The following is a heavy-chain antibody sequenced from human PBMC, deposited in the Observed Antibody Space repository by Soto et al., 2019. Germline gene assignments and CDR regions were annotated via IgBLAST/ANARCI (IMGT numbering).Heavy chain of an antibody. V-gene: IGHV3-30-3*01. J-gene: IGHJ4*02. CDR1: GFTFSSYA. D-gene: IGHD3-3*01. CDR2: ISYDGSNK. Sequence: GGSLRLSCAASGFTFSSYAMHWVRQAPGKGLEWVAVISYDGSNKYYADSVKGRFTISRDNSKNTLYLQMNSLGAEDTAVYYCARGGGFLEWFSYYFDYWGQGTLVTVSS. CDR3: ARGGGFLEWFSYYFDY.